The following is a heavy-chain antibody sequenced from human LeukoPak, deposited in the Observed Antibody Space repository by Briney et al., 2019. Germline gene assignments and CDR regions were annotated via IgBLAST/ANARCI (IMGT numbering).Heavy chain of an antibody. Sequence: PGGSLRLSCAVSGITLRNYGMSWVRPAPWKGLESVAGISDSGGSTNYPDSVKGRFTISRDKPKNTLYLQMNSLRAEDTAVYFCAKRGVVIRVILVGFHKESYYFDSWGQRAPVTVSS. D-gene: IGHD3-22*01. CDR1: GITLRNYG. V-gene: IGHV3-23*01. CDR2: ISDSGGST. J-gene: IGHJ4*02. CDR3: AKRGVVIRVILVGFHKESYYFDS.